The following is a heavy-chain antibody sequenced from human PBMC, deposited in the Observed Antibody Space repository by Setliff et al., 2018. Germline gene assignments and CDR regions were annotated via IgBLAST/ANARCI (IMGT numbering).Heavy chain of an antibody. V-gene: IGHV4-61*02. CDR1: GDSISSGSYH. D-gene: IGHD2-15*01. CDR3: ARGNREVVAAAGTYSGMDV. J-gene: IGHJ6*02. Sequence: SETLSLTCTVSGDSISSGSYHWSWIRKPAGKGLEWIGRIHPSGSTNYNPSLKSRVTISVDTSKNQFSLKVSSVTAADTAVYYCARGNREVVAAAGTYSGMDVWGQGTTVTVSS. CDR2: IHPSGST.